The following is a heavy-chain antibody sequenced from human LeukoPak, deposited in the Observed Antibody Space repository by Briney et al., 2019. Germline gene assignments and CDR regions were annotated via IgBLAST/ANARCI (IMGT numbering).Heavy chain of an antibody. D-gene: IGHD4-11*01. V-gene: IGHV4-4*07. Sequence: PSETLSLTCTVSGGSISSYYWSWSRQPVGKGLEWIGRIYTSGSTNYNPSLKSRVTMSVDTSKNQFSLKLSSVTAADTAVYYCARALDYSNYGWFDPWGQGTLVTVSS. CDR2: IYTSGST. CDR3: ARALDYSNYGWFDP. CDR1: GGSISSYY. J-gene: IGHJ5*02.